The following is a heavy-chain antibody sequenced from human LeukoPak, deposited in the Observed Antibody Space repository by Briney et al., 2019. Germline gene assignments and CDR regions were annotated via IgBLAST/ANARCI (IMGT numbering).Heavy chain of an antibody. CDR1: GFTFSSYW. CDR3: ARVYYDSSGYYTHFDY. J-gene: IGHJ4*02. CDR2: INSDGSTT. D-gene: IGHD3-22*01. Sequence: GGSLRLSCAASGFTFSSYWMHWVRQAPGKGLVWVSRINSDGSTTSYADSVKGRFTISRDNAKNTLYLQMNSLRAEDTAVYYCARVYYDSSGYYTHFDYSGQGTLVTVSS. V-gene: IGHV3-74*01.